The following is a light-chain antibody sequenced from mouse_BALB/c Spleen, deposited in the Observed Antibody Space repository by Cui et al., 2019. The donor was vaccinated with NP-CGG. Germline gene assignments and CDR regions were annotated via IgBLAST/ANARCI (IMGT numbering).Light chain of an antibody. CDR3: ALWYSNHWV. CDR1: TGAVTTNNY. J-gene: IGLJ1*01. CDR2: GTN. V-gene: IGLV1*01. Sequence: QAVVSQESTLTTSPGETGTLTCRSNTGAVTTNNYANWVQEKPDHLFTGLVGGTNNRAPGVPARFSGSLFGDKAALTITGAQTEDEAIYFCALWYSNHWVFGGGTKLTVL.